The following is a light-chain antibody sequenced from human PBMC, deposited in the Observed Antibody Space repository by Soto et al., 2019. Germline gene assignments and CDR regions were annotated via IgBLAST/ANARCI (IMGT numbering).Light chain of an antibody. V-gene: IGKV1-5*01. CDR1: QSGSRW. CDR2: DAS. J-gene: IGKJ1*01. CDR3: QQYNNWPRP. Sequence: DIQMTQSPATLSASVGDRVAITCRASQSGSRWLAWYQQKPGKAPKLLIDDASRLESGVPSTFSGSGSGTEFTLTISSLQSEDFAVYYCQQYNNWPRPFGQGTKV.